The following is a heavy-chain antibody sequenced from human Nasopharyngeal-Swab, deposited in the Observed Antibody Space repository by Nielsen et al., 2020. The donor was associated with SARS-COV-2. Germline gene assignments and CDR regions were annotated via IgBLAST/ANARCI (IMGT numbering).Heavy chain of an antibody. CDR1: GGSISSYY. CDR2: IYYSGST. V-gene: IGHV4-59*01. Sequence: SETLSLTCTVSGGSISSYYWSWIRQPPGKGLVWIGYIYYSGSTNYNPSLKSRVTISVDTSKNQFSLKLSSVTAADTAVYYCARVGADYYGSGSYYFDYWGQGTLVTVSS. CDR3: ARVGADYYGSGSYYFDY. J-gene: IGHJ4*02. D-gene: IGHD3-10*01.